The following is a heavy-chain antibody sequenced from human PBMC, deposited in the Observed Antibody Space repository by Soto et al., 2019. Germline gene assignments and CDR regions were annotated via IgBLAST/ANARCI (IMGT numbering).Heavy chain of an antibody. V-gene: IGHV4-31*03. D-gene: IGHD1-20*01. CDR2: IYYSGST. J-gene: IGHJ5*02. Sequence: QVQLQESGPGLVKPSQTLSLTCTVSGGSISSGGYYWSWIRQHPGKGLVWIGYIYYSGSTYYNPSPKSRFTMSVDTSKNQFSLKLSSVTAADTAVYYCARVGGITGATSVGTWGQGTLVTVSA. CDR1: GGSISSGGYY. CDR3: ARVGGITGATSVGT.